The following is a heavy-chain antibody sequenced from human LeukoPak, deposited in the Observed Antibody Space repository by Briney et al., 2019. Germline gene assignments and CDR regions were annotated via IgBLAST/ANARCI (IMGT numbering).Heavy chain of an antibody. CDR2: ISWNSGSI. J-gene: IGHJ4*02. CDR3: AKEGRFLEWLSSDFDY. D-gene: IGHD3-3*01. V-gene: IGHV3-9*01. Sequence: GGSLRLSCAASGFTFDDYAMHWVRQAPGKGLEWVSGISWNSGSIGYADSVKGRLTIPRDNAKNSLYLQMNSLRAEDTALYYCAKEGRFLEWLSSDFDYWGQGTLVTVSS. CDR1: GFTFDDYA.